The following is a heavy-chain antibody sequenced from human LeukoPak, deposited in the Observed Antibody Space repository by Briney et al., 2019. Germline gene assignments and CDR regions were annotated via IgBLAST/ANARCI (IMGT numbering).Heavy chain of an antibody. Sequence: GGSLRLSCAASGLTFSSYAMSWVRQAPGKGLEWVSAIGGSGGSTNYAGSVEGRFTISRDNSKNTLYLQMNSLRAEDTALYYCAKDRDGYMGAFDYWGQGTLVTVSS. V-gene: IGHV3-23*01. CDR3: AKDRDGYMGAFDY. CDR1: GLTFSSYA. J-gene: IGHJ4*02. D-gene: IGHD5-24*01. CDR2: IGGSGGST.